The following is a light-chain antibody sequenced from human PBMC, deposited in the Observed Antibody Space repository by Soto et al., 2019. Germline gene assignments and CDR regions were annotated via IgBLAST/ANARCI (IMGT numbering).Light chain of an antibody. Sequence: QSALTQPASVSGSPGQSITISCIGTSSDVGGYNYVSWYQQYQGKAPKLMIYDVSNRPSGVFNRFSGSKSGNTASLTISGLQAEDEADYYCSSYTSSSTLIFGTGTKVTVL. CDR3: SSYTSSSTLI. V-gene: IGLV2-14*01. CDR2: DVS. CDR1: SSDVGGYNY. J-gene: IGLJ1*01.